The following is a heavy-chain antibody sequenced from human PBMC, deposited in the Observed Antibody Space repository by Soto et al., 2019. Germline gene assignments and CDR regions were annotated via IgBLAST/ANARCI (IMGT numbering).Heavy chain of an antibody. CDR3: ARLSLLYYYGMDV. CDR1: GGSISSSNW. J-gene: IGHJ6*02. V-gene: IGHV4-4*02. Sequence: QVQLQESGPGLVKPSGTLSLTCAVSGGSISSSNWWSWVRQPPGKGLEWIGEIYHSGSTNYNQSLKSRVTISVDKSKSQFSLKLSSVTVADTAVYYCARLSLLYYYGMDVWGQGTTVTVSS. CDR2: IYHSGST.